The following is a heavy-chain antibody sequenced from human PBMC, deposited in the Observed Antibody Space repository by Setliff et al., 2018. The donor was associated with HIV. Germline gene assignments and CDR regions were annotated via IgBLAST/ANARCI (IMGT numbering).Heavy chain of an antibody. CDR2: IFYSGTT. J-gene: IGHJ4*02. CDR3: ARIPLGGVGATSY. V-gene: IGHV4-59*08. Sequence: SETLSLTCPVSGAPLSSYYLNWTRQPPGKGLEWIGYIFYSGTTNYNPSLTSQVTRSVDASKNQFSLKRTSVTAADTAVYYCARIPLGGVGATSYWGQVTLVTVSS. D-gene: IGHD1-26*01. CDR1: GAPLSSYY.